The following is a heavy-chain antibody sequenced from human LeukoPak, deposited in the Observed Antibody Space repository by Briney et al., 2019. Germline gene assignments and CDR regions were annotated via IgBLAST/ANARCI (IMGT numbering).Heavy chain of an antibody. CDR2: ISSSSSYI. V-gene: IGHV3-21*01. J-gene: IGHJ4*02. Sequence: GFLRLSCAASGFTFSSYSMNWVRQAPGKGLEWVSSISSSSSYIYYADSVKGRFTISRDNAKNSLYLQMNSLRAEDTAVYYCARDHFIAAAGTNYWGQGTLVTVSS. D-gene: IGHD6-13*01. CDR3: ARDHFIAAAGTNY. CDR1: GFTFSSYS.